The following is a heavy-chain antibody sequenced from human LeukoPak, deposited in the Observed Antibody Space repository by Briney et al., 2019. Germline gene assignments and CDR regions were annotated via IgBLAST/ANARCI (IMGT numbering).Heavy chain of an antibody. D-gene: IGHD3-22*01. CDR2: IIPILGIA. CDR1: GGTFSSYA. V-gene: IGHV1-69*04. Sequence: SEKVSCKASGGTFSSYAISWVRQAPGQGLEWMGRIIPILGIANYAQKFQGRVTITADKSTSTAYMELSSLRSEDTAVYYCAREINYDSGVWGQGTLVTVSS. CDR3: AREINYDSGV. J-gene: IGHJ4*02.